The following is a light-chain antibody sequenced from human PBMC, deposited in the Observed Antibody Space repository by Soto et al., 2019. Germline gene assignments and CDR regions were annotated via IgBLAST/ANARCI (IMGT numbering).Light chain of an antibody. V-gene: IGLV2-14*01. J-gene: IGLJ2*01. CDR3: NSYTSSSTLVV. Sequence: SALTQPASVSGSPGQSITISCTGTSSVVGGYNYVSWYQQHPGKAPKLMIYEVSNRPSGVSNRFSGSKSGNTASLTISGLQAEDEADYYCNSYTSSSTLVVFGGGTKLTVL. CDR2: EVS. CDR1: SSVVGGYNY.